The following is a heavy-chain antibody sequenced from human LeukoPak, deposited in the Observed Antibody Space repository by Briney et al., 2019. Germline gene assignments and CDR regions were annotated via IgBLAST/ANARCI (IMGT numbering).Heavy chain of an antibody. Sequence: SETLSLTXAVYGGSFSGYYWSWIRQPPGKGLEWIGEINHSGSTNYNPSLKSRVTISVDTSKNQFSLKLSSVTAADTAVYYCARRWQWLRPATFDYWGQGTLVTVSS. J-gene: IGHJ4*02. V-gene: IGHV4-34*01. D-gene: IGHD5-12*01. CDR1: GGSFSGYY. CDR2: INHSGST. CDR3: ARRWQWLRPATFDY.